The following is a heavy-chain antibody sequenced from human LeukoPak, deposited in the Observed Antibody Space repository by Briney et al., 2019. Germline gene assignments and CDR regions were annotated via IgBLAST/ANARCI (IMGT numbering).Heavy chain of an antibody. CDR3: ARADRLHGGPYLIGP. Sequence: ASVNVSCKASGYSFTDYYMHWVRQAPGQGLEWMGWINLNNGDIKSGQIFQGRVTMTRETSITTVYMEVSWLTSDDKAIYYCARADRLHGGPYLIGPWGQGTLVTVSS. D-gene: IGHD2-21*01. V-gene: IGHV1-2*02. CDR1: GYSFTDYY. J-gene: IGHJ5*02. CDR2: INLNNGDI.